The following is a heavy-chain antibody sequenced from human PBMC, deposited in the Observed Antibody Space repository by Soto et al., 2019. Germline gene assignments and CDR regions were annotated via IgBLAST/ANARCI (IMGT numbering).Heavy chain of an antibody. Sequence: GGSLRLSCAASGFTFSSYGMHWVRQAPGKGLEWVAVIWYDGSNKYYADSVKGRFTISRDNSKNTLYLQMNSLRAEDTAVYYCARDAYKTWNYYDYWGQGTLVTVSS. D-gene: IGHD1-20*01. CDR2: IWYDGSNK. CDR3: ARDAYKTWNYYDY. V-gene: IGHV3-33*01. CDR1: GFTFSSYG. J-gene: IGHJ4*02.